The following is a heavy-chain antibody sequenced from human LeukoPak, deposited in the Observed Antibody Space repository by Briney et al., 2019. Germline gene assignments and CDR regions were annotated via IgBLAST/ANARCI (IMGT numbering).Heavy chain of an antibody. V-gene: IGHV4-34*01. CDR3: ARGRITMVQGAWYFDY. D-gene: IGHD3-10*01. CDR1: GGSFSGSNSY. Sequence: SETLSLTCAVSGGSFSGSNSYWGWIRQPPGQGLEWIGEINHSGSTNYNPSLKSRVTISVDTSKNQFSLKLSSVTAADTAVYYCARGRITMVQGAWYFDYWGQGTLVTVSS. CDR2: INHSGST. J-gene: IGHJ4*02.